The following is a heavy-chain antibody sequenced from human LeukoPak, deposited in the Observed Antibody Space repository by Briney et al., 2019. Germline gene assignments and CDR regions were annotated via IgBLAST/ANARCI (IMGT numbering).Heavy chain of an antibody. J-gene: IGHJ5*02. Sequence: GGSLRLSCAASGFTFSSYGMHWVRQAPGKGLEWVSVIYSGGSTYYADSVKGRFTISRDNSKNTLYLQMNSLRAEDTAVYYCTRAIYGANWFDPWGQGTLVTVSS. CDR1: GFTFSSYG. CDR3: TRAIYGANWFDP. V-gene: IGHV3-66*01. CDR2: IYSGGST. D-gene: IGHD4-17*01.